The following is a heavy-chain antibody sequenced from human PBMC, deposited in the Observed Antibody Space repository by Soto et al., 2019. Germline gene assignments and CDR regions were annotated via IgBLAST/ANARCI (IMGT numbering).Heavy chain of an antibody. J-gene: IGHJ5*02. CDR1: GGSISSGDYY. D-gene: IGHD1-26*01. CDR3: ARDKGGSTPWDPWFDP. CDR2: IYYSGST. Sequence: QVQLQESGPGLVKPSQTLSLTCTVSGGSISSGDYYWSWIRQPPGKGLEWIGYIYYSGSTYYNPSLQSRVTISVDTSKNQCALKLSSVTAADTAVYYCARDKGGSTPWDPWFDPWGQGTLVTVSS. V-gene: IGHV4-30-4*01.